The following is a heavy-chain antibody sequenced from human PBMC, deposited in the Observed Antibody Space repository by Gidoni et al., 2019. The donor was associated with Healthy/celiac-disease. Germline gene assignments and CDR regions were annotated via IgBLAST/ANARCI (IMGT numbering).Heavy chain of an antibody. J-gene: IGHJ4*02. CDR3: AKATTGLAVAGTIYFDY. CDR1: GFTFSSYA. D-gene: IGHD6-19*01. CDR2: ISGSGGST. V-gene: IGHV3-23*01. Sequence: EVQLLESGGGLVQPGGSLRLSCAASGFTFSSYAMSWVRQAPGKGLEWVSAISGSGGSTYYADSVKGRFTISRDNSKNTLYLQMNSLRAEDTAVYYCAKATTGLAVAGTIYFDYWGQGTLVTVSS.